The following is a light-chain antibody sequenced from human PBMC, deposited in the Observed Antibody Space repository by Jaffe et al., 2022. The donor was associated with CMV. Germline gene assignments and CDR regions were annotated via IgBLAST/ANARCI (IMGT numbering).Light chain of an antibody. V-gene: IGLV2-23*02. Sequence: QSALTQPASVSGSPGQSITISCTGTTSDVGSYNLVSWYQQHPGKAPKLMIYDVNKGPSGVSNRFSGSKSGNTASLTISGLQAEDEADYYCCSYASSSTWVFGGGTKLTVL. J-gene: IGLJ3*02. CDR2: DVN. CDR3: CSYASSSTWV. CDR1: TSDVGSYNL.